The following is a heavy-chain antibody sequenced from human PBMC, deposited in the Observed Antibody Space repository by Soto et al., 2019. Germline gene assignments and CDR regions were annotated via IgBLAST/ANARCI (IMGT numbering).Heavy chain of an antibody. J-gene: IGHJ6*02. CDR1: GLTFSSHS. D-gene: IGHD3-22*01. Sequence: PGGSLRLSCAASGLTFSSHSMNWVRQAPGKGLEWVSSISTSSSFIYYADSVKGRFTISRDNAKNSLYLQMNSLRAEDTAVYYCARYTYYDTRGYYRVGMDVWGQGTTVNVSS. V-gene: IGHV3-21*01. CDR3: ARYTYYDTRGYYRVGMDV. CDR2: ISTSSSFI.